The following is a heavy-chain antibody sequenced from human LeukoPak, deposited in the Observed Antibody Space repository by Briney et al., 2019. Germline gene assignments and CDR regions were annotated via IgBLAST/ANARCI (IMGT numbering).Heavy chain of an antibody. CDR3: AREMNTAMINLDA. CDR1: GFTFSDYY. V-gene: IGHV3-11*01. CDR2: ISGGADTI. D-gene: IGHD5-18*01. Sequence: PGGSLRLSCAASGFTFSDYYMNWIRQTPGKGLEWIAHISGGADTIEYTESMKGRFTISRDNAKNSLFLQMDSLRVEDTAIYYCAREMNTAMINLDAWGQGTPVTVSS. J-gene: IGHJ5*02.